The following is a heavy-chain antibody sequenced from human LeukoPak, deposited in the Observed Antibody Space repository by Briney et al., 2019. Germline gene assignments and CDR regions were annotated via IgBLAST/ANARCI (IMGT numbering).Heavy chain of an antibody. J-gene: IGHJ3*02. CDR3: ARDQVESAFDI. V-gene: IGHV4-59*01. Sequence: SETLSLTCTVSGGSISSYYWSWIRQPPGKGLEWIAYIYYSGSTNYNPSLKSRVTISVDTSKNQFSLKLSSVTAADTAVYYCARDQVESAFDIWGQGTMVTVSS. CDR2: IYYSGST. CDR1: GGSISSYY. D-gene: IGHD1-1*01.